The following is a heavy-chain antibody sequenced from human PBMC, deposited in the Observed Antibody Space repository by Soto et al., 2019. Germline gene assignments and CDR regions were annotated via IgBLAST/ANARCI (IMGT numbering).Heavy chain of an antibody. J-gene: IGHJ4*02. Sequence: ASVKVACKASGYTFTSYYMHWVRQAPGQGLEWMVIINPSGGSTSYAQQFQGRVTMTSDTSTSTVYMERSSLRSEDMAVYYCARDRVAGSVGRDFYHWGQGTLVTVS. V-gene: IGHV1-46*01. CDR3: ARDRVAGSVGRDFYH. CDR2: INPSGGST. D-gene: IGHD6-19*01. CDR1: GYTFTSYY.